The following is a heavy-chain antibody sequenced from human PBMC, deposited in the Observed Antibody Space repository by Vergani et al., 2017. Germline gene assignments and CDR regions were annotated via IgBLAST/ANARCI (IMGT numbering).Heavy chain of an antibody. CDR3: ASRGGDPSYYWYFDL. D-gene: IGHD4-17*01. CDR2: IIPIFGTA. CDR1: GGTFSSYA. V-gene: IGHV1-69*01. Sequence: QVQLVQSGAEVKKPGSSVKVSCKASGGTFSSYAISWVRQAPGQGLEWMGGIIPIFGTANYAQKFQGRVTITADESTSTAYMELSSLKSEDTAVYYCASRGGDPSYYWYFDLWGRGTLVTVSS. J-gene: IGHJ2*01.